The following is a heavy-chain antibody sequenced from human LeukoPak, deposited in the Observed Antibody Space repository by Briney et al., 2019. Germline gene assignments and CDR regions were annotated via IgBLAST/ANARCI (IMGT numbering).Heavy chain of an antibody. D-gene: IGHD1-14*01. CDR1: GFIFSNYG. V-gene: IGHV3-33*01. J-gene: IGHJ4*02. CDR2: IWYDGSNK. Sequence: GGSLRLSCEVSGFIFSNYGMHWVRQAPGKGLEWVAVIWYDGSNKYYADSVKGRFTISRDNSKNTLYLQMNSLRAEDTAVYYCARDLTGAFDYWGQGTLVTVSS. CDR3: ARDLTGAFDY.